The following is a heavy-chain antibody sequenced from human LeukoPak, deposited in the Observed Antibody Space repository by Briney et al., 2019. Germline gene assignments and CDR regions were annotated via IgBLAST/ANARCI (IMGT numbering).Heavy chain of an antibody. CDR1: GGSFSGYY. Sequence: SETLSLTCAVYGGSFSGYYWSWIRQPPGKGLEWIGEINHSGSTNYNPSLKSQVTISVDTSKNQFSLKLTSVTAADTAVYYCARRGVTRYYCSGGSCYSASSPNWFDPWGLGTLVTVSS. V-gene: IGHV4-34*01. CDR3: ARRGVTRYYCSGGSCYSASSPNWFDP. CDR2: INHSGST. J-gene: IGHJ5*02. D-gene: IGHD2-15*01.